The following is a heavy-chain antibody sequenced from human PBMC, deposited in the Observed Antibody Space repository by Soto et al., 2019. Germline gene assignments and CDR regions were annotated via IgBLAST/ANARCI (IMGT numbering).Heavy chain of an antibody. CDR1: GFTFSTYG. V-gene: IGHV3-33*01. Sequence: QVQLVESGGGVVQPGRSLRLSCAASGFTFSTYGMHWVRQAPGKGLEWVALVWYDGRNKDYADSVKGRFTISRDNSKNTLYIQMNSLRDEDTAVYYCVRAAGYSGNDYVYSSGMDVWGQGTTVTVSS. CDR3: VRAAGYSGNDYVYSSGMDV. CDR2: VWYDGRNK. D-gene: IGHD5-12*01. J-gene: IGHJ6*02.